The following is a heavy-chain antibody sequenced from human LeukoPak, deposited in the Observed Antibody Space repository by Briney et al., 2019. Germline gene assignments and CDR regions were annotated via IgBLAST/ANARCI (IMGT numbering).Heavy chain of an antibody. V-gene: IGHV4-34*01. CDR3: ARVYYSNSYDYWYFDL. D-gene: IGHD6-13*01. J-gene: IGHJ2*01. CDR1: GGSFSGYY. Sequence: SEALSLTCAVYGGSFSGYYWSWIRQPPGKGLEWIGEINHSGSTNYNPSLKSRVTISVDTSKNQFSLKLSSVTAADTAVYYCARVYYSNSYDYWYFDLWGRGTLVTVSS. CDR2: INHSGST.